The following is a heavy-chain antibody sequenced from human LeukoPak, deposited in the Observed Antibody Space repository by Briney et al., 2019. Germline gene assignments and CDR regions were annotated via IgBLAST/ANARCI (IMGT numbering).Heavy chain of an antibody. V-gene: IGHV3-30*04. CDR2: ISYDGSNK. CDR1: GFTFNNYP. J-gene: IGHJ6*02. CDR3: AKVDHYGPGSPPLYGMDV. Sequence: GGSLRLSCAASGFTFNNYPMHWVRQAPGKGLEWVSFISYDGSNKYYADSVKGRFTISRDNSKNTLYLQMNSLRAEDTAVYYCAKVDHYGPGSPPLYGMDVWGQGTTVTVSS. D-gene: IGHD3-10*01.